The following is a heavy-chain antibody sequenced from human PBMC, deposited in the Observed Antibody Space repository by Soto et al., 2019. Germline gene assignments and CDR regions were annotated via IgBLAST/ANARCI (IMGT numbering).Heavy chain of an antibody. V-gene: IGHV4-34*01. CDR1: GGSFSGYY. Sequence: SETLTLTCAVYGGSFSGYYWSWLRQAPGKGMEWIGEINQSGSTNYNSLFKSRVTTYVHAPKHQYILKLSSGPVDDTAGYDCGEVGVVPSAIRLRWFARWGEGTLVTVST. J-gene: IGHJ4*02. CDR3: GEVGVVPSAIRLRWFAR. D-gene: IGHD2-2*01. CDR2: INQSGST.